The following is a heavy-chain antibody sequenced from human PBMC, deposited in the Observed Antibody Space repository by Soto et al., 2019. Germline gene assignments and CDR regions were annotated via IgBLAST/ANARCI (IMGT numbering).Heavy chain of an antibody. Sequence: PGGSLRLSCAASGFTFSHYSMTWIRQAPGKGLEWGSYISSSGSYTNYADSLQGRFIVSRDSARKSFFLQKHSLRADDTPVYYYAREQSGRRSLEAWGQGTLVTVTS. CDR2: ISSSGSYT. V-gene: IGHV3-11*06. D-gene: IGHD1-26*01. CDR3: AREQSGRRSLEA. J-gene: IGHJ5*02. CDR1: GFTFSHYS.